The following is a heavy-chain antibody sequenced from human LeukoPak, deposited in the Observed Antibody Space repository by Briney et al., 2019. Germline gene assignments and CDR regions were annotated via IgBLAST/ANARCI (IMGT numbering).Heavy chain of an antibody. V-gene: IGHV3-21*05. Sequence: AGGSLRLSCAASGLTFSRYAMNWVRQAPGKGLERVSYINDDSSDIHYAGSVRGRFTISRDDARKTLYLQLSSLRVEDTAVYYCARDTFHPGLIDSWGQGTLVTVSS. CDR1: GLTFSRYA. CDR3: ARDTFHPGLIDS. D-gene: IGHD2-21*01. CDR2: INDDSSDI. J-gene: IGHJ4*02.